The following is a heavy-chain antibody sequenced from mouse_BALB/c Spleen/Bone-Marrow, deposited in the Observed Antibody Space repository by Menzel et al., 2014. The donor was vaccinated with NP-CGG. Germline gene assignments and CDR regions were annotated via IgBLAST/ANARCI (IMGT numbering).Heavy chain of an antibody. V-gene: IGHV7-3*02. Sequence: VQLQESGAGLVQPGGSLILSCATSGFTFTDYYMSWVRQPPGKALEWLGFIRNKANGYTTEYSASVKGRFTISRDNSQSILYLQMTALRPEDSAIYYCVRDGPDPLDYWGQGTSVTVSS. CDR3: VRDGPDPLDY. CDR1: GFTFTDYY. J-gene: IGHJ4*01. CDR2: IRNKANGYTT.